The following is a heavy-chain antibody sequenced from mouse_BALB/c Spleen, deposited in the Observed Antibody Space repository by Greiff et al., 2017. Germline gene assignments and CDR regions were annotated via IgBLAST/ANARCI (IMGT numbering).Heavy chain of an antibody. Sequence: VQLKESGGGLVQPGGSLRLSCATSGFTFTDYYMSWVRQPPGKALEWLGFIRNKANGYTTEYSASVKGRFTISRDNSQSILYLHMNTLRAEDSATYYCAIDIDGYSYWYFDVWGAGTTVTVSS. D-gene: IGHD2-3*01. V-gene: IGHV7-3*02. CDR1: GFTFTDYY. J-gene: IGHJ1*01. CDR3: AIDIDGYSYWYFDV. CDR2: IRNKANGYTT.